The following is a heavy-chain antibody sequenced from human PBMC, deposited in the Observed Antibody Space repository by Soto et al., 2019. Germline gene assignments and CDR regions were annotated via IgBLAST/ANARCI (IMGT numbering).Heavy chain of an antibody. D-gene: IGHD6-19*01. V-gene: IGHV4-39*01. CDR1: GGSISSSSYY. CDR2: FYYSGST. CDR3: ASSGWWYFDY. Sequence: SETLSLTCTVSGGSISSSSYYWGWIRQPPGKGLEWIGSFYYSGSTYYNPSLKSRVTISVDTSKNQFSLKLSSVTAADTAVYYCASSGWWYFDYWGQGTLVTVSS. J-gene: IGHJ4*02.